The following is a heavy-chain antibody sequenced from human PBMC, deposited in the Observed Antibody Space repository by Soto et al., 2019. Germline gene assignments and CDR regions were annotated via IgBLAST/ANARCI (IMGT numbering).Heavy chain of an antibody. D-gene: IGHD3-16*01. CDR3: ATGGGRGWFDP. CDR2: FDPEDGET. Sequence: QVQLVQSGAEVKKPGASVKVSCKVSGYTLTELSMHWVRQAPGKGLEWMGGFDPEDGETIYAQKFQGRVTMTEDTTTDTAHLEHGSLRSEDTAVYYGATGGGRGWFDPWGQGTLVTVSS. CDR1: GYTLTELS. J-gene: IGHJ5*02. V-gene: IGHV1-24*01.